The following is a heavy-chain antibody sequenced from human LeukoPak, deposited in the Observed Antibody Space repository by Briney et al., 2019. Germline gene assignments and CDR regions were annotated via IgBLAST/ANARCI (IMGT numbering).Heavy chain of an antibody. CDR2: ISSSSSTI. J-gene: IGHJ4*02. CDR1: GFTFSSYS. CDR3: ARDSYGSGSYYRIDY. D-gene: IGHD3-10*01. V-gene: IGHV3-48*04. Sequence: GSLRLSCAASGFTFSSYSMNWVRQAPGKGLERVSYISSSSSTIYYADSVKGRFTISRDNAKNSLYLQMNSLRAEDTAVYYCARDSYGSGSYYRIDYWGQGTLVTVSS.